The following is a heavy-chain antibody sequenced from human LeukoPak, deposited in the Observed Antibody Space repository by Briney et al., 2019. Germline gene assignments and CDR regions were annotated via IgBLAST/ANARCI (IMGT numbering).Heavy chain of an antibody. V-gene: IGHV3-30-3*01. CDR1: GFTFSSYA. CDR3: ARDRGVDIVATGGMDV. D-gene: IGHD5-12*01. Sequence: PGGPLRLSCAASGFTFSSYAMHWVRQAPGKGLEWVAVISYDGSNKYYADSVKGRFTISRDNSKNTLYLQMNSLRAEDTAVYYCARDRGVDIVATGGMDVWGQGTTVTVSS. CDR2: ISYDGSNK. J-gene: IGHJ6*02.